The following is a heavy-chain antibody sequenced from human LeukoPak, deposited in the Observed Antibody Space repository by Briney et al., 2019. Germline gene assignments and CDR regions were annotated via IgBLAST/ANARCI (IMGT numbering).Heavy chain of an antibody. CDR1: GYSVSSGYY. CDR2: IYHSGST. D-gene: IGHD6-19*01. J-gene: IGHJ4*02. CDR3: AREDLTSSGWSPFDY. V-gene: IGHV4-38-2*02. Sequence: PSETLSLTCTLSGYSVSSGYYWGWIRQPPGKGLERIGMIYHSGSTFYNPSLKSRVTISVDPSRNQVSRKLSSVTAADTAVYYCAREDLTSSGWSPFDYWGQGTLVTVSS.